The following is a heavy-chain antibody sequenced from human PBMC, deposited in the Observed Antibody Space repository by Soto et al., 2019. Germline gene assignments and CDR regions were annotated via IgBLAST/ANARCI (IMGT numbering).Heavy chain of an antibody. V-gene: IGHV3-23*01. Sequence: EVQLLESGGGLVQPGGSLRLSCAASGFTFSSYAMSWVRQAPGKGLEWVSAISGSGGSTYYADSVKGRFTISRDNSKNTLYLQMNSLRAEDTAVYYCAKDQVVVGAIPAEYFQHWGQGTLVTVSS. D-gene: IGHD1-26*01. CDR3: AKDQVVVGAIPAEYFQH. CDR1: GFTFSSYA. CDR2: ISGSGGST. J-gene: IGHJ1*01.